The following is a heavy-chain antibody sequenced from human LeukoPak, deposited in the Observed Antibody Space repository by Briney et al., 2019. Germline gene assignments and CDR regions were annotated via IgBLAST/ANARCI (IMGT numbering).Heavy chain of an antibody. CDR2: IYPGDSDT. Sequence: GESLKISCKGSGYSFTNYGIGWVRQMPGKGLEWMGIIYPGDSDTRYSPSFQGQVTISADKSISTAYLQRSSLKASDTAMYYCARLAGNWYFDLWGRGTLVTVSS. CDR1: GYSFTNYG. CDR3: ARLAGNWYFDL. V-gene: IGHV5-51*01. D-gene: IGHD1-1*01. J-gene: IGHJ2*01.